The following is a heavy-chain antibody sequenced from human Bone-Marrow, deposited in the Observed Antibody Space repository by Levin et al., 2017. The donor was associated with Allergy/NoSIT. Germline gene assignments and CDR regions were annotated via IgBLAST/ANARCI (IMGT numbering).Heavy chain of an antibody. CDR2: ISFDGGNK. V-gene: IGHV3-30*03. Sequence: GGSLRLSCVGSGFTFDNHGIHWVRQAPGKGLEWVSLISFDGGNKYYADSVKGRVTMSRDNSKNAVYLQINSLRPEDTALYFCARTGGNYRHDFYSWGQGVRVTVSS. CDR3: ARTGGNYRHDFYS. CDR1: GFTFDNHG. D-gene: IGHD5-24*01. J-gene: IGHJ4*02.